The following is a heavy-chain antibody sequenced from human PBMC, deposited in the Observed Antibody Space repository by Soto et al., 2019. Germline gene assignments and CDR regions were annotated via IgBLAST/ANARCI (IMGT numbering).Heavy chain of an antibody. CDR1: GFTFLDYA. Sequence: GGPLRLSYVATGFTFLDYAMTWVRQAAGKGLEWVSAIDDAGFRMNHADSVRGRFTVSRDNFKNSLYLQMNNLRAEDTAVYYCAKDYSSVWSRGIDFWGQGIPVPVFS. CDR2: IDDAGFRM. CDR3: AKDYSSVWSRGIDF. V-gene: IGHV3-23*01. J-gene: IGHJ4*02. D-gene: IGHD6-19*01.